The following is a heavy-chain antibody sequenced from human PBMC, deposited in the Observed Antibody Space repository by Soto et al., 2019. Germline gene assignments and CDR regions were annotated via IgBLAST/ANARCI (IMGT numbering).Heavy chain of an antibody. CDR2: INPNSGGT. CDR1: GYTFTGYY. CDR3: AREQDLRSSGWYDFY. V-gene: IGHV1-2*02. D-gene: IGHD6-19*01. J-gene: IGHJ4*02. Sequence: GASVKVSCKASGYTFTGYYMHWERQAPGQGLEWMGWINPNSGGTNYAQKFQGRVTMTRDTSISTAYMELSRLRSDDTAVYYCAREQDLRSSGWYDFYWGQGTLVTVPS.